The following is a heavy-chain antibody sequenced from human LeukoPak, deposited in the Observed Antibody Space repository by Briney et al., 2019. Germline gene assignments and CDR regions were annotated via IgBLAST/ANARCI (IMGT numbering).Heavy chain of an antibody. D-gene: IGHD4-17*01. J-gene: IGHJ4*02. Sequence: SVKVSCKASGGTFSSYAISWVRQAPGQGLEWMGRIIPILGIANYAQKFQGRVTITADKSTSTAYVELSSLRSEDTAVYYCARDSHGDYGDWGQGTLVTVSS. CDR3: ARDSHGDYGD. CDR1: GGTFSSYA. CDR2: IIPILGIA. V-gene: IGHV1-69*04.